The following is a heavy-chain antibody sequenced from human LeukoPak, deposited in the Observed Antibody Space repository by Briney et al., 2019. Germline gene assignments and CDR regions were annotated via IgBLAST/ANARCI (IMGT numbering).Heavy chain of an antibody. Sequence: SETLSLTCTVSGGSISSSSYYWGWIRQPPGKGLEWIGSIYYSGSTYYNPSLKSRVTISVDTSKNQFSLKLSSVTAADTAVYYCAREGSIAAAGSFDPWGQGTLVTVSS. CDR2: IYYSGST. J-gene: IGHJ5*02. D-gene: IGHD6-13*01. CDR3: AREGSIAAAGSFDP. CDR1: GGSISSSSYY. V-gene: IGHV4-39*07.